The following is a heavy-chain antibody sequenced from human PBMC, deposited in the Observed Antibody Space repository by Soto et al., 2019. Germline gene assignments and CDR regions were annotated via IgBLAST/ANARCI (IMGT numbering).Heavy chain of an antibody. CDR3: ARVNYDFWSGYSQINYYFDY. CDR1: GGSISSGGYY. D-gene: IGHD3-3*01. J-gene: IGHJ4*02. Sequence: SETLSLTCTVSGGSISSGGYYWSWIRQHPGKGLEWIGYIYYSGSTNYNPSLKSRVTISVDTSKNQFSLKLSSVTAADTAVYYCARVNYDFWSGYSQINYYFDYWGQGTLVTVSS. V-gene: IGHV4-61*08. CDR2: IYYSGST.